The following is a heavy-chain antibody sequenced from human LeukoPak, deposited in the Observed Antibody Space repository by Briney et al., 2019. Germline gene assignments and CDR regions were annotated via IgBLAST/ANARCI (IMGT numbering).Heavy chain of an antibody. V-gene: IGHV1-18*01. Sequence: ASVKVSCKTSGYTFASYGISWVRQAPGQGLEWMGWISGYNGNTKYAQKFQGRVTITRNTSISTAYMELSSLRSEDTAVYYCARGGRYAILHYYYYYMDVWGKGTTVTVSS. D-gene: IGHD2-8*01. CDR3: ARGGRYAILHYYYYYMDV. J-gene: IGHJ6*03. CDR2: ISGYNGNT. CDR1: GYTFASYG.